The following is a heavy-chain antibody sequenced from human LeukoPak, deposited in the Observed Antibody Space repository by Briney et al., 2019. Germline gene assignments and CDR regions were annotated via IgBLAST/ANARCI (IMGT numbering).Heavy chain of an antibody. CDR1: GFTFSSYA. J-gene: IGHJ6*02. D-gene: IGHD2-2*01. CDR2: ISGSGGST. Sequence: GGSLRLSCAASGFTFSSYAMSWVRQAPGKGLEWVSAISGSGGSTYYADSVKGRFTISRDNSKNTLYLRMNSLRAEDTAVYYCAKGGRYCSSTSCYEDYYGMDVWGQGTTVTVSS. CDR3: AKGGRYCSSTSCYEDYYGMDV. V-gene: IGHV3-23*01.